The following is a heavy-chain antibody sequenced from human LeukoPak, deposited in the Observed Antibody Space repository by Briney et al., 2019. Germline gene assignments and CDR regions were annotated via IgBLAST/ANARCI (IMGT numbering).Heavy chain of an antibody. D-gene: IGHD3-3*01. CDR1: SYSISSGYY. CDR2: IYHSGSA. CDR3: ARVPHGEPIFGVVLSWFDP. Sequence: SETLSLTCTVSSYSISSGYYGGCIRQPPGKGLESIGSIYHSGSAYYNPSLKSRVTISVETSKNQFSLKVNSVTTADTAVYYCARVPHGEPIFGVVLSWFDPWGQGTLVTVSS. J-gene: IGHJ5*02. V-gene: IGHV4-38-2*02.